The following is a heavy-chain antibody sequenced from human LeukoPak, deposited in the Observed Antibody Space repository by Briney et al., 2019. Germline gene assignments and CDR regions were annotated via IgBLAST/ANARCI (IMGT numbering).Heavy chain of an antibody. CDR3: ARGEAFFDY. J-gene: IGHJ4*02. CDR2: TYYRFKWYK. V-gene: IGHV6-1*01. Sequence: PSQTLSLTCAISGDSVSSNSAAWNWIRQSPSRGLEWLGRTYYRFKWYKDYAESVKSRMTISPDTSTNEVSLQLNSVTYEDTAVYYCARGEAFFDYWGQGALVTASS. CDR1: GDSVSSNSAA.